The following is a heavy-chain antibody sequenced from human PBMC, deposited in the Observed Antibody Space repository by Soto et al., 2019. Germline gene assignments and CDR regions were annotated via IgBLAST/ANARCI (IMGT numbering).Heavy chain of an antibody. V-gene: IGHV3-11*06. CDR3: AFNREGGNYYYYGMQV. CDR1: GFSFSDYY. CDR2: ISSSSSYT. J-gene: IGHJ6*04. Sequence: RLSFAASGFSFSDYYMSWIRQAPGKGLEWVSYISSSSSYTNYADSVKGRFTISRDNAKNSLYLQMNSLRAEDTAVYYCAFNREGGNYYYYGMQVWGEGTTVTVSS. D-gene: IGHD3-16*01.